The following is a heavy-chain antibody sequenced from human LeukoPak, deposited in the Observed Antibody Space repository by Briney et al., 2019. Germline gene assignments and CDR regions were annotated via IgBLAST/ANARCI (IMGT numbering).Heavy chain of an antibody. CDR1: GFTFSSYG. CDR2: ISGSGGSI. CDR3: AKWREWQWLGIFDY. V-gene: IGHV3-23*01. Sequence: PGGSLRLSCAASGFTFSSYGMSWVRQAPGKGLEWVSAISGSGGSIYYADSVKGRFTISRDNSKNTLYLQMNSLRAEDTAVYYCAKWREWQWLGIFDYWGQGTLVTVSS. D-gene: IGHD6-19*01. J-gene: IGHJ4*02.